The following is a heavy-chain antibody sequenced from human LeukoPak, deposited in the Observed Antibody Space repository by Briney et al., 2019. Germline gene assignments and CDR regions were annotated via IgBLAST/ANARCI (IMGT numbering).Heavy chain of an antibody. CDR2: IYYSGST. CDR3: ARIVAVDKIYSYYYMDV. J-gene: IGHJ6*03. Sequence: KPSETLSLTCTVSGGSISSNNYYWGWIRQPPGKGLEWIGSIYYSGSTYYNPSLKRRVTISVDTSKNQFSLKLRSVTAADTAVYYCARIVAVDKIYSYYYMDVWGKGTTVTISS. CDR1: GGSISSNNYY. D-gene: IGHD6-19*01. V-gene: IGHV4-39*07.